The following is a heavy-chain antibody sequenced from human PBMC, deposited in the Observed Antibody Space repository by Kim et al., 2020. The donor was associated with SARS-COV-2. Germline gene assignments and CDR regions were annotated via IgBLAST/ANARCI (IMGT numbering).Heavy chain of an antibody. CDR3: ARDWDGSGSYGPYDY. D-gene: IGHD3-10*01. V-gene: IGHV3-21*01. J-gene: IGHJ4*02. Sequence: GGSLRLSCAASGFTFSSYSMNWVRQAPGKGLEWVSSISSSSSYIYYADSVKGRFTISRDNAKNSLYLQMNSLRAEDTAVYYCARDWDGSGSYGPYDYWGQGTLVTVSS. CDR2: ISSSSSYI. CDR1: GFTFSSYS.